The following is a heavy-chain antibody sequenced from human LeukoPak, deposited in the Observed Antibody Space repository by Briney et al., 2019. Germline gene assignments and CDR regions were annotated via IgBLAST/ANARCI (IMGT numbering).Heavy chain of an antibody. Sequence: GGSLRLSCAASGFSFSTFDLHWVRQAPGKGLEWVSGIGPAGDTYYSGSVKGRFTISRENAKTSLYLQMNSLTAGDTAIYYCVRDICNAGRCYLELENWGQGTLVTVAS. CDR1: GFSFSTFD. CDR3: VRDICNAGRCYLELEN. D-gene: IGHD2-15*01. CDR2: IGPAGDT. J-gene: IGHJ4*02. V-gene: IGHV3-13*01.